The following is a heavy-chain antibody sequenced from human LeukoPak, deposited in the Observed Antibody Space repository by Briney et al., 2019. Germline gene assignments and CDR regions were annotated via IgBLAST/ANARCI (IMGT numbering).Heavy chain of an antibody. CDR3: ARGRYDSSGYYWGYYYMDV. V-gene: IGHV1-69*06. Sequence: ASVKVSCKASGGTFSSYAISWVRQAPGQGLEWMGGIIPIFGTANYAQKFQGRVTITADKSTSTAYMELSSLRSEDTAVYYCARGRYDSSGYYWGYYYMDVWGKGTTVTVSS. J-gene: IGHJ6*03. CDR1: GGTFSSYA. CDR2: IIPIFGTA. D-gene: IGHD3-22*01.